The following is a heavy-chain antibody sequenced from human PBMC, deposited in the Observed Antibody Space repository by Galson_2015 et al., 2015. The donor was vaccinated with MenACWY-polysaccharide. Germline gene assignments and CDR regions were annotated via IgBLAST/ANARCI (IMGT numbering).Heavy chain of an antibody. CDR3: ARRGGGYYDS. CDR2: INNDATTI. J-gene: IGHJ4*02. Sequence: SLRLSCAASGFTFSSDWMHWVRHAPGKGLVWVSRINNDATTINYADSVKGRFIISRDNAKNTLYLQMNSLRAEDTAVYYCARRGGGYYDSWGQGTLVTVSS. D-gene: IGHD3-10*01. CDR1: GFTFSSDW. V-gene: IGHV3-74*01.